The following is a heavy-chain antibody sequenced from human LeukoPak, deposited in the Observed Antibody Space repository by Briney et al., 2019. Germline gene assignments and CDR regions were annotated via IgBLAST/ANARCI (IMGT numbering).Heavy chain of an antibody. CDR2: IDYSGRT. D-gene: IGHD3-9*01. CDR1: GDSIDSVSYY. J-gene: IGHJ5*02. V-gene: IGHV4-39*07. CDR3: ATEFYDFLSGESWFDP. Sequence: PSETLSLTCSVSGDSIDSVSYYWGWIRQAPGKGPEWIASIDYSGRTFYNPSLRSRVTISVDTSNNDFSLNLTPVTAADTAVYYCATEFYDFLSGESWFDPWGQGALVTVS.